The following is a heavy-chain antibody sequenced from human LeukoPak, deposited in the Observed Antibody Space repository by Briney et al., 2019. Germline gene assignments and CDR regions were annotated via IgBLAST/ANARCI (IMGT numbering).Heavy chain of an antibody. CDR3: ATLDFWSGYPIDY. CDR1: GFTFSSYA. J-gene: IGHJ4*02. D-gene: IGHD3-3*01. V-gene: IGHV3-23*01. Sequence: PGGSLRLSCAASGFTFSSYAMGWVRQAPGKGLEWVSAISGSGGSTYYADSVEGRFTISRDNSKNTLYLQMNSLRAEDTAVYYCATLDFWSGYPIDYWGQGTLVTVSS. CDR2: ISGSGGST.